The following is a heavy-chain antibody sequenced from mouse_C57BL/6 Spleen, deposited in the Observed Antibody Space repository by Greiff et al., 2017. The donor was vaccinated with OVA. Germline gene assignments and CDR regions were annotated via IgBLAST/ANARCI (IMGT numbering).Heavy chain of an antibody. Sequence: VQLQQSGAELVKPGASVKLSCKASGYTFTSSWMHWVKQRPGQGLEWIGNINPSNGGTNYNEKFKSKATLTVDKSSSTAYMQLSSLTSEDSAVYYCARFDDYDPAWFAYWGQGTLVTVSA. CDR2: INPSNGGT. V-gene: IGHV1-53*01. D-gene: IGHD2-4*01. CDR1: GYTFTSSW. J-gene: IGHJ3*01. CDR3: ARFDDYDPAWFAY.